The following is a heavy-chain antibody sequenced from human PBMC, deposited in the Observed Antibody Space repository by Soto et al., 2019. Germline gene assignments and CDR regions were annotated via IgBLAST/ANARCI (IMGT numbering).Heavy chain of an antibody. J-gene: IGHJ4*02. CDR2: ISAYNGNT. CDR1: GYTFNTYG. V-gene: IGHV1-18*01. D-gene: IGHD3-22*01. Sequence: SVKVSCKASGYTFNTYGISWVRQAPGQGLEWMGWISAYNGNTNYAQELQGRVTMTTDTSTSTAYMELRNLRSDDTAVYYCARAHYYYDRSGYLMFDYWGQGSLVTVSS. CDR3: ARAHYYYDRSGYLMFDY.